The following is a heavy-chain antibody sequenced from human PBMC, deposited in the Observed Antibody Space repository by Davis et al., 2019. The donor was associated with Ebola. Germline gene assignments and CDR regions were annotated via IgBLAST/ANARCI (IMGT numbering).Heavy chain of an antibody. CDR2: ISYDGSNK. CDR3: ASQRTGDGSGAIDY. Sequence: PGGSLRLSCAASGFSFSSYAMHWVRQAPGKGLEWVAVISYDGSNKYYADSVKGRFTISRDNSKNTLYLQMNSLRAEDTAVYYCASQRTGDGSGAIDYWGQGILVTASS. J-gene: IGHJ4*02. CDR1: GFSFSSYA. V-gene: IGHV3-30-3*01. D-gene: IGHD7-27*01.